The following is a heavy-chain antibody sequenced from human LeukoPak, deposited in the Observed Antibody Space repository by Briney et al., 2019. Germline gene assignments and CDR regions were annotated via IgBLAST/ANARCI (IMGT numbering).Heavy chain of an antibody. CDR2: IYYSGST. J-gene: IGHJ6*02. CDR3: ARSRGSSWYIGYYGMDV. Sequence: SETLSLTCTVSGGSISSYYWSWIRQPPGKGLEWIGYIYYSGSTNYNPSLKSRVTISVDTSKNQFSLKLSSVTAADTAVYYCARSRGSSWYIGYYGMDVWGQGTTVTVS. CDR1: GGSISSYY. V-gene: IGHV4-59*01. D-gene: IGHD6-13*01.